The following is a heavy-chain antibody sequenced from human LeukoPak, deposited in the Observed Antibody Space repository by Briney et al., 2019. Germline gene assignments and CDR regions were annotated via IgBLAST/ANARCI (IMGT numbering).Heavy chain of an antibody. CDR1: GFPFSSYA. Sequence: GGSLRLSCAASGFPFSSYAMSWVRQAPGKGLEWVSTISTSGCSRYYADSVKARSTISRDNSKNTLYLQMSSLRAEDTAVYYCAKGLLRSFDYWGQGTLVTVSS. J-gene: IGHJ4*02. CDR2: ISTSGCSR. D-gene: IGHD2-15*01. V-gene: IGHV3-23*01. CDR3: AKGLLRSFDY.